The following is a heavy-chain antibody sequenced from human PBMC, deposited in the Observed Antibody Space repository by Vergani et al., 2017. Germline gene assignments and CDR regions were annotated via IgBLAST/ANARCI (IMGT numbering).Heavy chain of an antibody. D-gene: IGHD3-9*01. J-gene: IGHJ4*02. V-gene: IGHV1-46*03. CDR3: AREPPLTGFFDY. CDR2: ISPDGFST. Sequence: VQLVQSGAEVGKPGASVKISCKASGYTFTAYYILWVRQAPEQGLEWVGVISPDGFSTFYAQKFQGRVTITRDTSTSTVYVEVTSLRSDDTAVYYCAREPPLTGFFDYWGQGTLVTVSS. CDR1: GYTFTAYY.